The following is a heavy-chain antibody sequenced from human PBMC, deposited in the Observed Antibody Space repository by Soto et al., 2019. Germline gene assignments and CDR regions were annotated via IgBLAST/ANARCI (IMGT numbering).Heavy chain of an antibody. V-gene: IGHV4-30-4*01. D-gene: IGHD3-16*01. Sequence: PSETLSLTCTVSGGSISSADYYWSWIRQPPGKGLEWIGYIYYIGNTYYNPSLKSRVTVSVDTSKNQFSLKLSSVTAADTAVYYCARRDFGWFDSWGQGTLVTVSS. CDR2: IYYIGNT. CDR3: ARRDFGWFDS. CDR1: GGSISSADYY. J-gene: IGHJ5*01.